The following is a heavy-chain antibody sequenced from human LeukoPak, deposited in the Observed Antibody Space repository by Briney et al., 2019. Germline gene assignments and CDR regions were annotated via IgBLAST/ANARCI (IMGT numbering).Heavy chain of an antibody. V-gene: IGHV7-4-1*02. CDR2: NNTNTGNP. CDR3: AKEGQYSSSWYLGY. CDR1: GYTFTTYA. D-gene: IGHD6-13*01. Sequence: ASVKVSCKASGYTFTTYAMNWVRQAPGQGLEWMGWNNTNTGNPTYAQGFTGRFVFSLDTSVSTAYLQISSLKAEDTAVYYCAKEGQYSSSWYLGYWGQGTLVTVSS. J-gene: IGHJ4*02.